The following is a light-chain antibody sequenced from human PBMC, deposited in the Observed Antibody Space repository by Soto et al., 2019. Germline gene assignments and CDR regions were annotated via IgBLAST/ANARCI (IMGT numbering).Light chain of an antibody. CDR2: GAS. V-gene: IGKV3-20*01. J-gene: IGKJ5*01. Sequence: ESVEIKRPGTLPLSKGERATLSCRASQSVSNNYLAWYQQKPGQAPRLLIYGASNRATGIPDRFSGSGSGTNFTLTISSLDPPAFALYYSQHYRKPPIPFAQGTRLEI. CDR1: QSVSNNY. CDR3: QHYRKPPIP.